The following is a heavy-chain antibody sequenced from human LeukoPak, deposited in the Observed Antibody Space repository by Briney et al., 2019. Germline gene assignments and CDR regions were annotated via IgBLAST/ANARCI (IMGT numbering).Heavy chain of an antibody. D-gene: IGHD3-10*01. J-gene: IGHJ5*02. CDR2: IYSGGST. Sequence: GGSLRLSCAASGFTVSSNYMSWVRQAPGKGLEWVSVIYSGGSTYYADSVKGRFTISRDNSKNTLYLQMNSLRAEDTAVYYCARVWFGELGGWFDPWGQGTLVTVSS. CDR1: GFTVSSNY. CDR3: ARVWFGELGGWFDP. V-gene: IGHV3-66*01.